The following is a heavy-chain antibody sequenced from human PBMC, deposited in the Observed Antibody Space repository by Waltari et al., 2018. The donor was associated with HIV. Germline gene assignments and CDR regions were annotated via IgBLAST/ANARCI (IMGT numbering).Heavy chain of an antibody. Sequence: QITLKESGPTVVKPIQTLTLTCSFSGFSLSTTGVGVGWIRQPPGEAPEWLALIYWDDTKRYNPSLKSRLTIYKNTSKSQVGLILATMEPLDTATYFCTHAYYFPSGSYFAHWGQGILVTVSS. J-gene: IGHJ4*02. CDR3: THAYYFPSGSYFAH. V-gene: IGHV2-5*02. CDR2: IYWDDTK. CDR1: GFSLSTTGVG. D-gene: IGHD3-10*01.